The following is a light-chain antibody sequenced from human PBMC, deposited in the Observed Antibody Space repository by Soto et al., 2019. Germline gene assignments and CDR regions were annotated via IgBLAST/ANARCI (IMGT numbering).Light chain of an antibody. CDR3: CSYAGSSTYV. V-gene: IGLV2-23*02. J-gene: IGLJ1*01. CDR1: SSDVGSYNL. Sequence: QSVLTQPASVSGSPGQSITISCTGTSSDVGSYNLVSWYQQHPGKAPKLMIYEVSKRPSGVPNRFSGSKSGNTASLTISELQAEDEADYYCCSYAGSSTYVFGTGTKSPS. CDR2: EVS.